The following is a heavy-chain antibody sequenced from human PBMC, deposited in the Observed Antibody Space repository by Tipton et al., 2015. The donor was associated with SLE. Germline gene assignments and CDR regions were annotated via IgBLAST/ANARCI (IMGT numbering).Heavy chain of an antibody. Sequence: SLRLSCAASGFTITDYAMHWVRQAPGKGLEWAAVIWYDGITKYYVDSVKGRFTISRDKSKNTLYLEMNSLRDEDTAVYIWAKGRVGTPTDWGQGTLVTVSS. V-gene: IGHV3-33*03. CDR2: IWYDGITK. J-gene: IGHJ4*02. CDR3: AKGRVGTPTD. CDR1: GFTITDYA.